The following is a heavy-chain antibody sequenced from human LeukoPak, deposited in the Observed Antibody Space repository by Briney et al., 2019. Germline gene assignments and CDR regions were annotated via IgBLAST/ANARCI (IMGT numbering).Heavy chain of an antibody. CDR1: GFTFSSYS. J-gene: IGHJ4*02. Sequence: PGGSLRLSCAASGFTFSSYSMNWVRQAPGKGLEWVSSISSSSSYIYYADSVKGRFTISRDNAKNSLYLQMNSLRAEDTAVYYCARDLYCSGGSCGGNFDYWGQGTLVTVSS. V-gene: IGHV3-21*01. CDR2: ISSSSSYI. CDR3: ARDLYCSGGSCGGNFDY. D-gene: IGHD2-15*01.